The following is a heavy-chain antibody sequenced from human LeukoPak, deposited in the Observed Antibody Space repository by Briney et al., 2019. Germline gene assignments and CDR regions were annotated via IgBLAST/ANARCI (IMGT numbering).Heavy chain of an antibody. CDR3: ASSMIAVGPIGY. Sequence: GGSPRLSCAASGFTFSSYSMNLGRQAPGKGLEWISYVPSSSRTIYFADSVTGPCPIFRRNAHHSRLPQMNSLRADDTPDYYLASSMIAVGPIGYWGQGNLGTGSS. V-gene: IGHV3-48*01. CDR2: VPSSSRTI. J-gene: IGHJ4*02. CDR1: GFTFSSYS. D-gene: IGHD3-22*01.